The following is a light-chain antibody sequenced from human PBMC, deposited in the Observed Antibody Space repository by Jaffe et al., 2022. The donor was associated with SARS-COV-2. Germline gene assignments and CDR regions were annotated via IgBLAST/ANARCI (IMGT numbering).Light chain of an antibody. CDR2: EGY. CDR1: SSDLGSYDF. CDR3: CSYAGGSTVI. V-gene: IGLV2-23*03. J-gene: IGLJ2*01. Sequence: QSALTQPASVSGSPGQSITISCTGTSSDLGSYDFVSWYQQHPGKAPKLMIYEGYNRPSGVSNRFSGSKSGNTASLTISGLQAEDEAVYFCCSYAGGSTVIFGGGTNLTVL.